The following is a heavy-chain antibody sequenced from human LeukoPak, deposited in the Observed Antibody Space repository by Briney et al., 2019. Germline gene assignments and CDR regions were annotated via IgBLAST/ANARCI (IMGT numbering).Heavy chain of an antibody. J-gene: IGHJ4*02. CDR1: GFTFSSYG. Sequence: GGSLRLSCAASGFTFSSYGMHWVRQAPGKGLEWVAFIRYDRSNKYYADSVKGRFTISRDNSKNTLYLQMNSLRGEDTAVYYCARGSGWYQLRYFDYWGQGTLVTVSS. V-gene: IGHV3-30*02. CDR3: ARGSGWYQLRYFDY. D-gene: IGHD2-2*01. CDR2: IRYDRSNK.